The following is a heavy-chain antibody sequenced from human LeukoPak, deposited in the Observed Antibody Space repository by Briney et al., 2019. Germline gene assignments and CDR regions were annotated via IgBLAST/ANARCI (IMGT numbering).Heavy chain of an antibody. CDR1: GFTFSSYW. CDR3: AGDPAPDYGEGGGWFDP. J-gene: IGHJ5*02. CDR2: IKQDGSEK. D-gene: IGHD4-17*01. V-gene: IGHV3-7*01. Sequence: GGSLRLSCAASGFTFSSYWMSWVRQAPGKGLEWVANIKQDGSEKYYVDSVKGRFTISRDNAKNSLYLQMNSLRAEDTAVYYCAGDPAPDYGEGGGWFDPWGQGTLVTVSS.